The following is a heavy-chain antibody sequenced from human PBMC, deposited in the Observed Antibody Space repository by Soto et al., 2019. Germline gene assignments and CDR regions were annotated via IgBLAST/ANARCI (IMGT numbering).Heavy chain of an antibody. Sequence: GGSLRLSCAASGFIFNNYAMNWVRQAPGKGLQWVAVIWYDGSNKYYADSVKGRFTISRDNSKNTLYLQMNSLRAEDTAVYYCARDRTPYCSSTSCYVFDYWGQGTLVTVSS. D-gene: IGHD2-2*01. CDR2: IWYDGSNK. CDR3: ARDRTPYCSSTSCYVFDY. J-gene: IGHJ4*02. CDR1: GFIFNNYA. V-gene: IGHV3-33*08.